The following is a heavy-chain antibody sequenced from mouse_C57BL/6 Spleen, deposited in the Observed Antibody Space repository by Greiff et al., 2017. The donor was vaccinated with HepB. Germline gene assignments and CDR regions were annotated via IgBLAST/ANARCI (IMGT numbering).Heavy chain of an antibody. CDR1: GYTFTSYG. J-gene: IGHJ3*01. V-gene: IGHV1-81*01. CDR3: ASVAYGSSYLAY. D-gene: IGHD1-1*01. Sequence: QVQLQQSGAELARPGASVKLSCKASGYTFTSYGISWVKQRTGQGLEWIGEIYPRSGNTYYNEKFKGKATLTADKSSSTAYMELRSLTSEDSAVYFCASVAYGSSYLAYWGQGTLVTVSA. CDR2: IYPRSGNT.